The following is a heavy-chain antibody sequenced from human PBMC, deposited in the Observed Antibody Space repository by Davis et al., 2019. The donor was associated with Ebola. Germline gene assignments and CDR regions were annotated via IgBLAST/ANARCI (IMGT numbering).Heavy chain of an antibody. CDR2: ISKNSERI. J-gene: IGHJ4*02. Sequence: GGSLRLSCAASGFSFNNFNMNRVRQAPGKGLEWVSSISKNSERIYYADSVKGRFTISRDNARNSLFLQMNSLRAEDTALYFCTAGIALAANDIWGQGTLVTVSS. CDR3: TAGIALAANDI. CDR1: GFSFNNFN. V-gene: IGHV3-21*01. D-gene: IGHD6-19*01.